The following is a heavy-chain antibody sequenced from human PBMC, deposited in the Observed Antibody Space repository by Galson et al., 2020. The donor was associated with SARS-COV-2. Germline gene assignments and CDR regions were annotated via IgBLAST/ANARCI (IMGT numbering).Heavy chain of an antibody. J-gene: IGHJ4*02. CDR3: ARVHSSSWFLTYYFDY. Sequence: ASVKVSCKASGYTFTSYGISWVRQAPGQGLEWMGWISAYNGNTNYAQKLQGRVTMTTDTSTSTAYMELRSLRSDDTAVYYCARVHSSSWFLTYYFDYWGQGTLVTVSS. CDR1: GYTFTSYG. CDR2: ISAYNGNT. D-gene: IGHD6-13*01. V-gene: IGHV1-18*01.